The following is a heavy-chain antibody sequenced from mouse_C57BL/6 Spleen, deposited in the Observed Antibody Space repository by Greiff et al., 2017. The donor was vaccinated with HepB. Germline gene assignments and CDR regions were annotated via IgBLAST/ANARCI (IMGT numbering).Heavy chain of an antibody. J-gene: IGHJ1*03. CDR1: GYTFTGYW. V-gene: IGHV1-9*01. Sequence: QVQLKQSGAELMKPGASVKLSCKATGYTFTGYWIEWVKQRPGHGLEWIGEILPGSGSTNYNEKFKGKATFTADTSSNTAYMQLSSLTTEDSAIYYCARSSITTVVARRYFDVWGTGTTVTVSS. D-gene: IGHD1-1*01. CDR3: ARSSITTVVARRYFDV. CDR2: ILPGSGST.